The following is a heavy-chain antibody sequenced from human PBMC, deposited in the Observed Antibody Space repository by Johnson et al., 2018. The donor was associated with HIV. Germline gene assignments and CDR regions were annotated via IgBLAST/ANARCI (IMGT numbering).Heavy chain of an antibody. CDR2: IRYDGSNK. Sequence: QVQLVESGGGLAQPGGSLKVSCAASGFTFSSYGMHWVRQAPGKGLAWVAFIRYDGSNKYYADSVKGRFTISRDNSKNTLYLQMNSLRAEDTAVYYCTTASGYYPFFDAFDIWGQGTMVTVSS. V-gene: IGHV3-30*02. CDR3: TTASGYYPFFDAFDI. J-gene: IGHJ3*02. CDR1: GFTFSSYG. D-gene: IGHD3-22*01.